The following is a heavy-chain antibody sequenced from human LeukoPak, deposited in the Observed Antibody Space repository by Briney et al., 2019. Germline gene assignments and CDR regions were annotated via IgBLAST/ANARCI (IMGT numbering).Heavy chain of an antibody. CDR2: INPNSGGT. CDR1: GYTFTGYY. D-gene: IGHD5-18*01. Sequence: ASVKVSCKASGYTFTGYYMHWVRQAPGQGLEWMGWINPNSGGTNYAQKFQGRVTMTRDTSISTAYMELSRLRSDDTAVYYCARDAGYSYGYDYWGQGTLVTVSS. V-gene: IGHV1-2*02. J-gene: IGHJ4*02. CDR3: ARDAGYSYGYDY.